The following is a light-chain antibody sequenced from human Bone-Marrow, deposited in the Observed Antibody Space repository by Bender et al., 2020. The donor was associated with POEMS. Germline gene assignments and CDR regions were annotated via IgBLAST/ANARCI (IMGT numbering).Light chain of an antibody. Sequence: SYVLTQPPSVSVAPGKTARITCGGNNIGSKSVHWYQQKPGQAPVLVVYDDSDRPSGIPERFSGSNSGNTASLTVSGLQAEDEADYYCSSYAGSSNLVFGGGTKLTVL. CDR3: SSYAGSSNLV. V-gene: IGLV3-21*03. J-gene: IGLJ3*02. CDR2: DDS. CDR1: NIGSKS.